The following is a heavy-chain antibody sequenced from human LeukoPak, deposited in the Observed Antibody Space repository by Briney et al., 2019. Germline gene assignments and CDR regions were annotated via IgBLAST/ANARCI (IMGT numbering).Heavy chain of an antibody. V-gene: IGHV1-69*05. CDR3: ARGGTGSRASDI. CDR1: GGTFSSYA. CDR2: IIPIFGTA. D-gene: IGHD1-1*01. J-gene: IGHJ3*02. Sequence: GASVKVSCKASGGTFSSYAISWVRQAPGQGLEWMGGIIPIFGTANYAQKFQGRVTITTDESTSTAYMELSSLRSEDTAVYYCARGGTGSRASDIWGQGTMVTVSS.